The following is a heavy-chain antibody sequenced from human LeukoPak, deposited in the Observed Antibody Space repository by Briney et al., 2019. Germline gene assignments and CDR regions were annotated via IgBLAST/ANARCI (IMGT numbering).Heavy chain of an antibody. J-gene: IGHJ6*03. CDR3: ARVVQADTAWGFYYYMDA. CDR2: INHSGST. Sequence: SETLSLTCAVYGGSFSGYYWSWIRQPPGKGLEWIGEINHSGSTNYNPSLKSRVTISVDTSKNQFSLKLSSVSAADTAVYYCARVVQADTAWGFYYYMDAWGKGTTVTVSS. V-gene: IGHV4-34*01. CDR1: GGSFSGYY. D-gene: IGHD5-18*01.